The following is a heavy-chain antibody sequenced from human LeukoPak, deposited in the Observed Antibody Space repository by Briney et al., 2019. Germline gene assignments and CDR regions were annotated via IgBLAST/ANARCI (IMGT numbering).Heavy chain of an antibody. D-gene: IGHD2-15*01. CDR1: GGTFSSYA. J-gene: IGHJ4*02. CDR2: IIPIFGTA. Sequence: SMKVSCKASGGTFSSYAISWVRQAPGQGLEWMGGIIPIFGTANYAQKFQGRVTITRDTSISTVYMELSSLRSEDTAVYFCARVDGSPDYWGQGTLVTVSS. CDR3: ARVDGSPDY. V-gene: IGHV1-69*05.